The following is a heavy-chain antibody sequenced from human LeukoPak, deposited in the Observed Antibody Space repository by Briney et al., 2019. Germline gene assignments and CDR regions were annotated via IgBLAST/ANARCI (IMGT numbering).Heavy chain of an antibody. D-gene: IGHD6-19*01. V-gene: IGHV3-21*01. Sequence: PGGPLRLSCAASGFTFSSYSMNWVRQAPGKGLEWVSSISSSSSYIYYADSVKGRFTISRDNAKNSLYLQMNSLRAEDTAVYYCAREDPLVAVADKVGGQGTLVTVSP. CDR1: GFTFSSYS. CDR3: AREDPLVAVADKV. J-gene: IGHJ4*02. CDR2: ISSSSSYI.